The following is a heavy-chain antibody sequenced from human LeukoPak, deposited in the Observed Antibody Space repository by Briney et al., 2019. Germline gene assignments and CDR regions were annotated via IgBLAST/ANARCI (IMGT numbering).Heavy chain of an antibody. J-gene: IGHJ4*02. CDR1: GGSFSGYY. D-gene: IGHD3-9*01. CDR3: ARVFAGADYDMLTGSKSFDY. V-gene: IGHV4-34*01. CDR2: INHSGST. Sequence: PSETLSLTCAVSGGSFSGYYWSWTRQPPGKGLEWIGEINHSGSTNYNPSLKSRVTISVDTPKNQFSLKLSSVTAADTAVYYCARVFAGADYDMLTGSKSFDYWGQGTLVTVSS.